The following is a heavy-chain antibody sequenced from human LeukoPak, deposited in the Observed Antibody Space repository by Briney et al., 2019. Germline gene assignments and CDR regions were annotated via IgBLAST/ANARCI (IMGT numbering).Heavy chain of an antibody. J-gene: IGHJ5*02. V-gene: IGHV4-4*07. CDR1: GASISSYY. CDR2: IYVTGST. Sequence: SETLSLTCTVSGASISSYYWSWIRQPAGKALEWIGRIYVTGSTTYNPSLESRVTMSLDTSKNHFSLKLRSVTAADTAVHYCARDQNKVRGVTSGSWFDPWGQGTLVTVSS. D-gene: IGHD3-10*01. CDR3: ARDQNKVRGVTSGSWFDP.